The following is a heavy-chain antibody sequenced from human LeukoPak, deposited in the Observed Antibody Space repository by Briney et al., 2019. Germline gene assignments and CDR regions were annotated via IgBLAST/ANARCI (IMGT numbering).Heavy chain of an antibody. J-gene: IGHJ4*02. V-gene: IGHV3-53*01. CDR1: GFTVSSNY. CDR2: IYSGGST. Sequence: GGSLRLSCAASGFTVSSNYMSWVRQAPGKGLEWVSVIYSGGSTYYADSVKGRFTISRDNSKNTLYLQMNSLRAEDTAVYDSSGYRLGDYFDYWGQGTLVTVSS. D-gene: IGHD3-22*01. CDR3: SGYRLGDYFDY.